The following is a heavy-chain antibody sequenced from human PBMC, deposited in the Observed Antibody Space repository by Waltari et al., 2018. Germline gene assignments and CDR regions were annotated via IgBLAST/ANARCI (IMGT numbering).Heavy chain of an antibody. J-gene: IGHJ4*02. D-gene: IGHD4-17*01. CDR3: GKDNGAYSVDY. Sequence: EVQLLESGGGLVQPGGALRLSCAASGFTFRTYAMSWVRQAPGKGVEWVWSVVGSGDKTYYTVSVKCRFTISRENSRNTLSLQMDSLRPDDTSVDLCGKDNGAYSVDYWGQGTLVAVSS. CDR2: VVGSGDKT. CDR1: GFTFRTYA. V-gene: IGHV3-23*01.